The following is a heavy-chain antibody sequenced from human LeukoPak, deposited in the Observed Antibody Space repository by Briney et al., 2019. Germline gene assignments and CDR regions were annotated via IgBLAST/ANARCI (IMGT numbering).Heavy chain of an antibody. D-gene: IGHD5-12*01. V-gene: IGHV5-51*01. Sequence: GESLKISCKGSGYSFTSYWIGWVRQMPGKGLEWMGIIYPGDSDTRYSPSFQGQVTISADKSISPAYLQWSSLKASDTAMYYCARRVATAGGLPYFDYWGQGTLVTVSS. CDR3: ARRVATAGGLPYFDY. CDR1: GYSFTSYW. CDR2: IYPGDSDT. J-gene: IGHJ4*02.